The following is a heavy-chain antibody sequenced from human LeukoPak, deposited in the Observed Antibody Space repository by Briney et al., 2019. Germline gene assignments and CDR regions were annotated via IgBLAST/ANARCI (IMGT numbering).Heavy chain of an antibody. CDR1: GFTFSSYA. J-gene: IGHJ4*02. Sequence: PGGSLRLSCAASGFTFSSYAMSWVRQAPGKGLEWVSAISGTGGSTYYADSMKGRFTISRDNSKNTLYLQMNSLRAEDTAVYYCAKSAGYCSSTSCYHFDYWGQGTLVTVSS. V-gene: IGHV3-23*01. CDR2: ISGTGGST. D-gene: IGHD2-2*01. CDR3: AKSAGYCSSTSCYHFDY.